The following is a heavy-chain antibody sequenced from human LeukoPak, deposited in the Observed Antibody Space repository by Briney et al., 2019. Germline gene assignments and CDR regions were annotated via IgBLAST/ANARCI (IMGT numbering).Heavy chain of an antibody. CDR1: GYTFTSYY. D-gene: IGHD6-19*01. Sequence: EASVTVSCKASGYTFTSYYMHWVRQAPGQGLEWMGIINPSGGSTIYAQKFQGRVTMTRDTSTSTVYMELSSLRSEDTAVYYCASESIAVAGISYYYGMDVWGQGTTVTVSS. CDR2: INPSGGST. V-gene: IGHV1-46*01. J-gene: IGHJ6*02. CDR3: ASESIAVAGISYYYGMDV.